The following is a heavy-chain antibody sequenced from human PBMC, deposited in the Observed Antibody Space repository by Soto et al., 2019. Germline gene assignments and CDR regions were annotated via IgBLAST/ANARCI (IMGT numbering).Heavy chain of an antibody. CDR1: GCTFSSYA. CDR3: ATADHISGSYYDHHYGMHV. D-gene: IGHD1-26*01. CDR2: IIPIFGTA. J-gene: IGHJ6*02. Sequence: SVKVSCKAAGCTFSSYAISWVRQAPGQGLEWMGGIIPIFGTANYARKFQGRVTITADESTSTAYMELRSLRSEDTAVYYCATADHISGSYYDHHYGMHVWGQGT. V-gene: IGHV1-69*13.